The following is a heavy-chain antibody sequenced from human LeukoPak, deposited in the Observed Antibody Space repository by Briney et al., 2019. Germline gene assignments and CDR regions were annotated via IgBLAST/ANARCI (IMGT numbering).Heavy chain of an antibody. CDR2: ISYDGSNK. J-gene: IGHJ5*02. Sequence: GRSLRLSCAASGFTFSSYGMHWVRQAPGKGLEWVAVISYDGSNKYYADSVKGRFTISRDNSKNTLYLQMNSLRAEDTAVYYCAKSRRIAAAGTRGNWFDPWGQGTLVTVSS. CDR3: AKSRRIAAAGTRGNWFDP. D-gene: IGHD6-13*01. V-gene: IGHV3-30*18. CDR1: GFTFSSYG.